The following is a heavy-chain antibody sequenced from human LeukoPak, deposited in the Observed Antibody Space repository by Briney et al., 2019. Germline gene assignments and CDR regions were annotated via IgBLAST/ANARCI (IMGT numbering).Heavy chain of an antibody. V-gene: IGHV3-11*01. CDR1: GFTFSDYY. D-gene: IGHD3-10*02. CDR3: ARDSPYYYVIAFDI. CDR2: ISSSGSTI. J-gene: IGHJ3*02. Sequence: GGSPRLSCAASGFTFSDYYMSWIRQAPGKGLEWVSYISSSGSTIYYADSVKGRFTISRDNAKNSLYLQMNSLRAEDTAVYYCARDSPYYYVIAFDIWGQGTMVTVSS.